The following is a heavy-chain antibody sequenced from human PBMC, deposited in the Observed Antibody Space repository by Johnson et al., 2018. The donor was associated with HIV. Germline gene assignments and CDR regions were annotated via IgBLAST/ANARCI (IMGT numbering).Heavy chain of an antibody. CDR1: GFTFSSNE. D-gene: IGHD4-11*01. CDR2: ISGGST. CDR3: ARGINTVTTSGDAFDI. Sequence: VQLVESRGVLVQPGGSLRLSCAASGFTFSSNEMSWVRQAPGKGLEWVSSISGGSTYYADSRKGRFTISRDNSKNTLHLQMNSLRAEDTALYYCARGINTVTTSGDAFDIWGQGTMVTVSS. J-gene: IGHJ3*02. V-gene: IGHV3-38-3*01.